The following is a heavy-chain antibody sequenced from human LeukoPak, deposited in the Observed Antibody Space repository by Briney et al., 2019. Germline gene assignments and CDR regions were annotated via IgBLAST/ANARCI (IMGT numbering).Heavy chain of an antibody. V-gene: IGHV4-59*04. Sequence: PGGSLRLSCAASGFTFSSYWMSWIRQPPGKGLEWIGYIYYSGSTYYNPSLKSRVTISVDTSKNQFSLKLSSVTAADTAVYYCARRGYYYELADYWGQGTLVTVSS. D-gene: IGHD3-22*01. CDR3: ARRGYYYELADY. CDR2: IYYSGST. CDR1: GFTFSSYW. J-gene: IGHJ4*02.